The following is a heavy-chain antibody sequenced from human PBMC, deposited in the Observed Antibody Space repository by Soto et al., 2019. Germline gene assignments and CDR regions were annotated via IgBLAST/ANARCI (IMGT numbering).Heavy chain of an antibody. D-gene: IGHD2-2*01. CDR1: GFTFSSYA. Sequence: QVQLVESGGGVVQPGRSLRLSCAASGFTFSSYAMHWVRQAPGKGLEWVAVISYDGRNKYYADSVKGRFTISRDNSKNTLYLQMNSLRAEDTAVYYCARPYCISTSCFWWFDPWGQGTLVTVSS. J-gene: IGHJ5*02. CDR3: ARPYCISTSCFWWFDP. CDR2: ISYDGRNK. V-gene: IGHV3-30-3*01.